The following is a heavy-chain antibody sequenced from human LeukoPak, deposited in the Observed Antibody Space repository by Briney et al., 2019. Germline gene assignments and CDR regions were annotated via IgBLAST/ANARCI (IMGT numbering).Heavy chain of an antibody. CDR1: GGSISSYY. D-gene: IGHD5-24*01. Sequence: SETLSLTCTVSGGSISSYYWSWIRQPPGKRLEWIGYIYYSGSTNYNPSLKSRVTISVDTSKNQFSLKLSSVTAADTAVYYCASTRRDGYNYPFDYWGQGTLVTVSS. V-gene: IGHV4-59*01. J-gene: IGHJ4*02. CDR2: IYYSGST. CDR3: ASTRRDGYNYPFDY.